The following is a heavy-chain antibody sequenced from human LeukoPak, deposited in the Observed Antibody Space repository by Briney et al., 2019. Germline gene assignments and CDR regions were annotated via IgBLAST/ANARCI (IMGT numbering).Heavy chain of an antibody. Sequence: GGSLRLSCEASGIAFSSYWMSWVRQAPGKGLELVANISPDGSAEDYVDSVRGRFAISRDNAKRSLYLQMNSLSPEDTAVYYCANQAYSQFDYWGQGTLVSASS. CDR1: GIAFSSYW. D-gene: IGHD4-11*01. J-gene: IGHJ4*02. V-gene: IGHV3-7*01. CDR3: ANQAYSQFDY. CDR2: ISPDGSAE.